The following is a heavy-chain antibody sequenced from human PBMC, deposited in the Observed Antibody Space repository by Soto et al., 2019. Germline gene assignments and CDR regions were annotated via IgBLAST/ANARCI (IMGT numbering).Heavy chain of an antibody. CDR2: ISSNGVGT. CDR3: AGRARPEFYYMGV. CDR1: GFTLSGYA. Sequence: GGSLRLSCAASGFTLSGYAMDWVRQAPGKGLEYVSGISSNGVGTYYANSVQGRFTISRDNSKNTVYLQMGSLRPEDMAVYYWAGRARPEFYYMGVWGKGTTVTVSS. V-gene: IGHV3-64*01. D-gene: IGHD6-6*01. J-gene: IGHJ6*03.